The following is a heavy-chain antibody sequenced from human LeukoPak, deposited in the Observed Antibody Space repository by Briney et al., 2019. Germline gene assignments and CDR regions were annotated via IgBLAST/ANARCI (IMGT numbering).Heavy chain of an antibody. D-gene: IGHD6-13*01. CDR2: IYYSGST. V-gene: IGHV4-59*01. CDR1: GGSISGYY. Sequence: SETLSLTCTVSGGSISGYYWSWIRQPPGKGLEWIGYIYYSGSTNYNPSLKSRVTISIDTSKNQFSLKLGSVTAADTAIYSCARGYSSSWYWLDPWGQGTLVTVSS. J-gene: IGHJ5*02. CDR3: ARGYSSSWYWLDP.